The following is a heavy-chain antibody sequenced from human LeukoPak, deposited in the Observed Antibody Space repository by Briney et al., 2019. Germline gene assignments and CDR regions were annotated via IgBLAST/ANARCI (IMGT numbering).Heavy chain of an antibody. D-gene: IGHD1/OR15-1a*01. Sequence: GSLRLSFAVSGFPLCSYWMNWVRPAPGKGPEWVASIRQDGGEKSYVDSVKGRFTISRDNTKNSLYLQMSSLRAEDTAVYYCARDGTAPGLYFDLWGQGTLVTVSS. CDR1: GFPLCSYW. V-gene: IGHV3-7*01. CDR3: ARDGTAPGLYFDL. J-gene: IGHJ4*01. CDR2: IRQDGGEK.